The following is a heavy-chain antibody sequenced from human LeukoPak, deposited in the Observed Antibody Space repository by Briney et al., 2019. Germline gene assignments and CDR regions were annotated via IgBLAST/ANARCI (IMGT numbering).Heavy chain of an antibody. CDR1: GGSISNYY. CDR3: ARSKDILTGYCFDY. J-gene: IGHJ4*02. V-gene: IGHV4-59*01. CDR2: VYYSGST. D-gene: IGHD3-9*01. Sequence: SETLSLTCTVSGGSISNYYWTWIRQPPGKGLEYIGYVYYSGSTNYNPSLKSRVTISVDTSKNQFSLKLSSVTAADTAVYYCARSKDILTGYCFDYWGQGTLVTVSS.